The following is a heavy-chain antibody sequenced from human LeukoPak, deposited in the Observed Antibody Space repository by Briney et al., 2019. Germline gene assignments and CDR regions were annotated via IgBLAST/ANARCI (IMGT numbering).Heavy chain of an antibody. CDR1: GGSFSGYY. V-gene: IGHV4-34*01. Sequence: PSETLSLTCAVYGGSFSGYYWSWIRQPPGNGLESIGEINHSGSTNYNPSLKSRVTISVDTSKNQFSLKLSSVTAADTAVYYCARLPYYYDSSGYYYFSFDYWGQGTVVTVSS. CDR3: ARLPYYYDSSGYYYFSFDY. J-gene: IGHJ4*02. D-gene: IGHD3-22*01. CDR2: INHSGST.